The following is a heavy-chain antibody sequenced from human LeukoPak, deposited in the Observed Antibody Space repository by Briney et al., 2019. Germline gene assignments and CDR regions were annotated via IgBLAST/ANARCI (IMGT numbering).Heavy chain of an antibody. J-gene: IGHJ3*02. Sequence: SETLSLTCEVHGGSFSHHYWSWIRQPPGKGLEWIGEINHSGSTSYNLSLKSRVTMSLDTSKNQLSLKLNSVTASDTAVYYCARHGAPPDEAFDIWGQGTMVTVSS. CDR1: GGSFSHHY. CDR2: INHSGST. CDR3: ARHGAPPDEAFDI. V-gene: IGHV4-34*01.